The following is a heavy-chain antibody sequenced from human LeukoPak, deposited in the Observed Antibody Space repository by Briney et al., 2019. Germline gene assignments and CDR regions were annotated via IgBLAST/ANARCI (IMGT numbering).Heavy chain of an antibody. D-gene: IGHD3-10*01. V-gene: IGHV3-48*04. CDR3: ARLIYGSGSDTAFDI. J-gene: IGHJ3*02. Sequence: AGSLSLSCAASGFTFSSYSMNWVRQAPGKGLEWVSYIGGTTSTVYYADSLKGRFTISRDNAKNSLYLQMNSLRAEDTAVYYCARLIYGSGSDTAFDIWGQGTLVTVSS. CDR1: GFTFSSYS. CDR2: IGGTTSTV.